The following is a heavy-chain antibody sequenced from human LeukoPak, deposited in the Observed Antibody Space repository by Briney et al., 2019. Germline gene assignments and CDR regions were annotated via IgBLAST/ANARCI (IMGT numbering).Heavy chain of an antibody. CDR1: GGSISSGAYY. V-gene: IGHV4-30-4*01. J-gene: IGHJ4*02. CDR2: IYYSGST. Sequence: SETLSLTCTVSGGSISSGAYYWSWIRQPPGKGLEWIGYIYYSGSTYYNPSLKSRVTISVDTSKNQFSLKLSSVTAADTAVYYCARGSKKGWSSSWYADYWGQGTLVTVSS. CDR3: ARGSKKGWSSSWYADY. D-gene: IGHD6-13*01.